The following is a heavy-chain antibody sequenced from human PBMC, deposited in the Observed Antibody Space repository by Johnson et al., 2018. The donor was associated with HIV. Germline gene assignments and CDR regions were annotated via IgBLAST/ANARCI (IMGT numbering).Heavy chain of an antibody. J-gene: IGHJ3*02. CDR2: INWHGGST. V-gene: IGHV3-20*04. CDR3: TGEYSYGDDAFDI. Sequence: VQLVESGGGVVQSGGSLRLSCTASGFTFSNYGIHWVRQTPGKGLEWVSGINWHGGSTGYADSVKGRFTISRDNTNNFLYLQMNSLRVEDTALYYCTGEYSYGDDAFDIWGQGTMVTVSS. D-gene: IGHD5-18*01. CDR1: GFTFSNYG.